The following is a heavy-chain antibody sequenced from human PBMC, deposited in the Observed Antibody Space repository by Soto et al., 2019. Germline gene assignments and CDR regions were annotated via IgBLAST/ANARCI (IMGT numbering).Heavy chain of an antibody. CDR2: ISGGGDST. D-gene: IGHD5-12*01. J-gene: IGHJ4*02. Sequence: EVQLLEAGGGVVQPGGSLRLSCAASGFTFSTNSMTWVRQAPGKGLEWVCGISGGGDSTHYADSVKGRFTISRDNSKNMVYLQMNSLTADDTAVYFCSKWDGYGDQGGQGTLVTVSS. CDR1: GFTFSTNS. V-gene: IGHV3-23*01. CDR3: SKWDGYGDQ.